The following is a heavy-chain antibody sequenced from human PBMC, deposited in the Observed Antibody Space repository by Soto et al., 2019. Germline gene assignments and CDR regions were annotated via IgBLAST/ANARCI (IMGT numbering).Heavy chain of an antibody. V-gene: IGHV1-69*01. D-gene: IGHD3-10*01. CDR3: ARETYGSESSYYYYYYGMDV. CDR2: IIPIFGTA. J-gene: IGHJ6*02. CDR1: GGTFSSYA. Sequence: QVRLVQSGAEVKKPGSSVKVSCKASGGTFSSYAISWVRQAPGQGLEWMGGIIPIFGTANYAQKFQGRVTMTADESTSTAYMELSSLRSEDTAVYYCARETYGSESSYYYYYYGMDVWGQGTTVTVSS.